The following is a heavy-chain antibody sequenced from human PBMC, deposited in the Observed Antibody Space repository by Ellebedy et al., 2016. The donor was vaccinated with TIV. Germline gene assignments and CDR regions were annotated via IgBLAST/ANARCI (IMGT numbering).Heavy chain of an antibody. Sequence: PGGSLRLSCAASGFTFNSYAMHWVRQAPGKGLQWVAVISHDGTNKYYADSVKGRFTISRDNSKNTLNLQMNSQRGDDPAVYYCARGLRGPFDYWGQGTLVTVSS. CDR2: ISHDGTNK. CDR3: ARGLRGPFDY. V-gene: IGHV3-30-3*01. J-gene: IGHJ4*02. CDR1: GFTFNSYA.